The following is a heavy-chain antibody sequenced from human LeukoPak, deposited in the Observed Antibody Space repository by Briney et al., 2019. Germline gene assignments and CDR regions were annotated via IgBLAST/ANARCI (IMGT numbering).Heavy chain of an antibody. CDR3: ARVLDYYYDSSGLMDY. Sequence: GGSLRLSCAASGFTFSSYSMNWVRQAPGKGLEWVSSISSSSSYIYYADSVKGRFTISRDNAKNSLYLQMNSLGAENTAVYYCARVLDYYYDSSGLMDYWGQGTLVTVSS. CDR2: ISSSSSYI. V-gene: IGHV3-21*01. CDR1: GFTFSSYS. J-gene: IGHJ4*02. D-gene: IGHD3-22*01.